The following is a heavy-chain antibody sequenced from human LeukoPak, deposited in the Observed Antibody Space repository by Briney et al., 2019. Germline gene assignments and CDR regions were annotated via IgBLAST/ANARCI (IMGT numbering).Heavy chain of an antibody. Sequence: GGSLRLSCVASGFTFSNYALSWVRQAPGKGLEWVSTLGGRGVLTYYADSVRGRFTVSRDNSKNTLYLQMNSLRAEDTAVYYCARRDVSGYYALDHWGQGFLVTVSS. D-gene: IGHD3-22*01. V-gene: IGHV3-23*01. CDR3: ARRDVSGYYALDH. CDR2: LGGRGVLT. CDR1: GFTFSNYA. J-gene: IGHJ4*02.